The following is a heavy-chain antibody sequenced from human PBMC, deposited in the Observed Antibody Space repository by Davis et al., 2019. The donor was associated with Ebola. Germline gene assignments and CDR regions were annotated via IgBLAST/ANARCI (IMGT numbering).Heavy chain of an antibody. Sequence: PGGSLRLSCAASGFTFSSYWMHWVRQAPGKGLVWVSRVSSGGGSTNYADSVKGRFTISRDNAKNTLYLQLNSLRAEDTAVYYCARSFGVLIEGWLDPWGQGTLVTVSS. CDR1: GFTFSSYW. J-gene: IGHJ5*02. CDR2: VSSGGGST. V-gene: IGHV3-74*01. CDR3: ARSFGVLIEGWLDP. D-gene: IGHD3-3*01.